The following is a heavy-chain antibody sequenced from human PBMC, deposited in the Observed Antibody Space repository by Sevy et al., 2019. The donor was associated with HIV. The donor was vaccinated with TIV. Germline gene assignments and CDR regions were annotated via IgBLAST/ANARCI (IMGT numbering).Heavy chain of an antibody. CDR1: GFTFSSYE. D-gene: IGHD6-13*01. CDR2: ISSSGSTI. Sequence: LSLTCAASGFTFSSYEMNWVRQAPGKGLEWVSYISSSGSTIYYADSVKGRFTISRDNAKNSLYLQMNSLRAEDTAVYYCARAEGSSWYVDYWGQGTLVTVSS. V-gene: IGHV3-48*03. J-gene: IGHJ4*02. CDR3: ARAEGSSWYVDY.